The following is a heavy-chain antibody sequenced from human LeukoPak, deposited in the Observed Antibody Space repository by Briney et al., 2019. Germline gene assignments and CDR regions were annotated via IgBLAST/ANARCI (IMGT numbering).Heavy chain of an antibody. CDR2: ISYDGSNK. J-gene: IGHJ4*02. Sequence: GGSLRLSCAASGFTFSSYAMHWVRQAPGKGLEWVAVISYDGSNKYYADSVKGRFTISRDNSKNTLYLQMNSLRAEDTAVYYCASQIAVAGGGADYWGQGTLVTVSS. V-gene: IGHV3-30-3*01. CDR3: ASQIAVAGGGADY. D-gene: IGHD6-19*01. CDR1: GFTFSSYA.